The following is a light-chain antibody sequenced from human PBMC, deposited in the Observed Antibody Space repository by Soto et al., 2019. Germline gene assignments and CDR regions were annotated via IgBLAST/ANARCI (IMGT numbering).Light chain of an antibody. J-gene: IGKJ5*01. V-gene: IGKV3-20*01. CDR1: QSISSRF. CDR2: DAS. CDR3: QQYGSSPPIT. Sequence: EIVFAQSPGTLSLSPGEKATLSCSASQSISSRFLAWYQQNVGQAPRLLIYDASTRATGIPDRFSGSGSGTDFTLTVSRLEPEDFAVYYCQQYGSSPPITCGQGTRLEIK.